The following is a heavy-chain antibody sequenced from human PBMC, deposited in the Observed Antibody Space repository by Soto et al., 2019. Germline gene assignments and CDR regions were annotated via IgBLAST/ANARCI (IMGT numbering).Heavy chain of an antibody. CDR1: GGTFSSYA. V-gene: IGHV1-69*13. CDR2: IIPIFGTA. CDR3: ARENDILTGYAFDI. D-gene: IGHD3-9*01. J-gene: IGHJ3*02. Sequence: SVKVSCKASGGTFSSYAISWVRRAPGQGLEWMGGIIPIFGTANYAQKFQGRVTITADESTSTAYMELSGLRSEDTAVYYCARENDILTGYAFDIWGQGTMVTVSS.